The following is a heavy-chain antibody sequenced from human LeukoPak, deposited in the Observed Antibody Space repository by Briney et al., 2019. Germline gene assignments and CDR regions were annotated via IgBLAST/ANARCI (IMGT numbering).Heavy chain of an antibody. CDR3: ARPTHQASYDFWSGYY. Sequence: GGSLRLSCAASGFTFSSYSMNWVRQAPGKGLEWVSYISSSSSTIYYADSVKGRFTISRDNAKNSLYLQMNSLGAEDTAVYYCARPTHQASYDFWSGYYWGQGTLVTVSS. J-gene: IGHJ4*02. D-gene: IGHD3-3*01. CDR1: GFTFSSYS. CDR2: ISSSSSTI. V-gene: IGHV3-48*04.